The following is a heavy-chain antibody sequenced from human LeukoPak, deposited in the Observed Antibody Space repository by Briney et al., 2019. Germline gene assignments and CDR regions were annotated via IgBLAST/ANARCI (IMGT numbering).Heavy chain of an antibody. CDR2: INPNSGGT. CDR3: ARGDKKENLSGPSGYFDP. CDR1: GYTFTGYY. V-gene: IGHV1-2*02. D-gene: IGHD3-10*01. Sequence: GASVKVSCKASGYTFTGYYMHWVRQAPGQGLEWMGWINPNSGGTNFAPKFHGRVSMTRDTSLSTAYMELSSLRSDDTAVYYCARGDKKENLSGPSGYFDPWGQGSLVTVSS. J-gene: IGHJ5*02.